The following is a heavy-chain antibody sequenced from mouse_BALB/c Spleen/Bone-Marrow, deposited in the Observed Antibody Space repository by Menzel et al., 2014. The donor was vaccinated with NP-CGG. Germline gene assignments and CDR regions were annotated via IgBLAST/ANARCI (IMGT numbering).Heavy chain of an antibody. J-gene: IGHJ2*01. CDR3: ARGLYGDSVY. V-gene: IGHV1-69*02. CDR2: IDPSDSYT. Sequence: GADLVKPGASVKLSCKASGYTFTSYWMHWVKQRPGQGLEWIGEIDPSDSYTNYNQKFKGKATLTVDKSSSTAYMQLSSLTSEDSAVYYCARGLYGDSVYWGQGTTLTVSS. CDR1: GYTFTSYW. D-gene: IGHD2-13*01.